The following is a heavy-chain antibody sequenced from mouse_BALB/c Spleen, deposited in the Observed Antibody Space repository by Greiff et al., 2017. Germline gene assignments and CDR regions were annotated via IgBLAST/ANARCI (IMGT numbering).Heavy chain of an antibody. CDR1: GFTFSSYG. CDR3: ARDNYGPYFDY. J-gene: IGHJ2*01. Sequence: EVKVEESGGGLVQPGGSLKLSCAASGFTFSSYGMPWVRQTPDKRLELVATINSNGGSTYYPDSVKGRFTISRDNAKNTLYLQMSSLKSEDTAMYYCARDNYGPYFDYWGQGTTLTVSA. D-gene: IGHD1-1*01. CDR2: INSNGGST. V-gene: IGHV5-6-3*01.